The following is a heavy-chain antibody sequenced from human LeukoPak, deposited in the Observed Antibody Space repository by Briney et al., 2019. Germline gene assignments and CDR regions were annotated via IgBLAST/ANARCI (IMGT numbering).Heavy chain of an antibody. J-gene: IGHJ6*02. CDR2: IVVGSGNT. Sequence: SVKVSCKASGFTFTSSAMQCVRQARGQRVEWIGWIVVGSGNTNYAQKFRERVTITRDMSTSTAYMELSSLRSEDTAVYYCAAVGSPDGMDVWGQGTTVTVSS. D-gene: IGHD3-16*01. V-gene: IGHV1-58*02. CDR1: GFTFTSSA. CDR3: AAVGSPDGMDV.